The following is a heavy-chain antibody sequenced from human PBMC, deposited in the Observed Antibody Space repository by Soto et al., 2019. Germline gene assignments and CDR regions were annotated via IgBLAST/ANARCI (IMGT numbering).Heavy chain of an antibody. D-gene: IGHD1-26*01. J-gene: IGHJ4*02. Sequence: GKGLEWVSAISGSGGSTYYADSVKGRFTISRDNSKNTLYLQMNSLRAEDTAVYYCAKDRVGATLPVDYRGQGTLVTVSS. V-gene: IGHV3-23*01. CDR3: AKDRVGATLPVDY. CDR2: ISGSGGST.